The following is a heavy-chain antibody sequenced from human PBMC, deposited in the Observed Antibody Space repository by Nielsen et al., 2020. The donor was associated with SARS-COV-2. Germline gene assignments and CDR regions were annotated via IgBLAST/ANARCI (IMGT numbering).Heavy chain of an antibody. V-gene: IGHV3-30-3*01. J-gene: IGHJ5*02. D-gene: IGHD6-19*01. Sequence: GRSLRLSCAASGFTFSSYAMHWVRQAPGKGLEWVAVISYDGSNKYYADSVKGRFTISRDNAKNSLYLQMNSLRAEDTAVYYCAREGIAVAGGFDPWGQGTLVTVSS. CDR1: GFTFSSYA. CDR2: ISYDGSNK. CDR3: AREGIAVAGGFDP.